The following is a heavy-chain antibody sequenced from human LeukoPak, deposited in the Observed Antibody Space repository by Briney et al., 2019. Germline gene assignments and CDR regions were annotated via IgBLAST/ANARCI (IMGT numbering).Heavy chain of an antibody. J-gene: IGHJ4*02. D-gene: IGHD2/OR15-2a*01. V-gene: IGHV3-53*01. Sequence: GGSLRLSCAASGFTVSSNYMSWVRQAPGKGLEWVSVIYSDGNSFHADSVKGRFTISRDNSKNTVYLQMNSLRADDTAVYYCAKVPTFIPFDYWGQGTLVTVSS. CDR3: AKVPTFIPFDY. CDR1: GFTVSSNY. CDR2: IYSDGNS.